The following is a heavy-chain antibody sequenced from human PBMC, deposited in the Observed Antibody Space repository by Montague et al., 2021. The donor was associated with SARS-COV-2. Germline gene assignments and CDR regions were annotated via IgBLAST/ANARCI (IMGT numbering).Heavy chain of an antibody. J-gene: IGHJ6*02. V-gene: IGHV3-48*04. CDR2: ISGSSGTI. CDR3: ARHDSWSDYLMSTLYAMDV. D-gene: IGHD3-3*01. Sequence: SLRLSCAATGFTFSTCSMNWVRQAPGKGLEWISYISGSSGTIYYADSVKGRFTISRDNARDSLSLQMNSLRADDTAVYYCARHDSWSDYLMSTLYAMDVWGQGTTVIVSS. CDR1: GFTFSTCS.